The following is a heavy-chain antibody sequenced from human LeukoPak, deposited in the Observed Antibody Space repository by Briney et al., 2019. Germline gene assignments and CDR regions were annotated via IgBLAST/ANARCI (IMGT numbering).Heavy chain of an antibody. CDR1: GYTFVDYY. Sequence: GASVKVSCTTSGYTFVDYYIHWLRQAPGQGLEWMGWINPKSGVTNFAQYFQGRVTMTRDTSSTTVYMELDRLRSDDTAVYYCARPLGSLKEYWWFDPWGQGTLVTVSS. J-gene: IGHJ5*02. D-gene: IGHD2/OR15-2a*01. V-gene: IGHV1-2*02. CDR3: ARPLGSLKEYWWFDP. CDR2: INPKSGVT.